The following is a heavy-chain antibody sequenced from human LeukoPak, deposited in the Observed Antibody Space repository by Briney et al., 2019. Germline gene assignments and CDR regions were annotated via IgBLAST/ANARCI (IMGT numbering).Heavy chain of an antibody. CDR2: IYYSGST. V-gene: IGHV4-59*01. Sequence: PSETLSLTCTVSGGSISSYYWSWIRQPPGKGLEWIGYIYYSGSTNYNPSLKSRVTISVDTSKNQFSLKLSSVTAADTAVYSCAGASLPRPGPGMDVWAKGPRSPSP. D-gene: IGHD5/OR15-5a*01. J-gene: IGHJ6*02. CDR3: AGASLPRPGPGMDV. CDR1: GGSISSYY.